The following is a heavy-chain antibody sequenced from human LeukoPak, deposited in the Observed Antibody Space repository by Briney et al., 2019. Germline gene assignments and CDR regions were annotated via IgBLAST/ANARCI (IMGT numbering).Heavy chain of an antibody. J-gene: IGHJ6*03. Sequence: GGSLRLSCAASGFTFSSYAMSWVRQAPGKGLEWVSAISGSGGSTYYADSVKGRFTISRDNSKNTLYLQMNSLRAEDTAVYYCVRDPSYGSSWYYYMDVWGKGTTVTVSS. CDR2: ISGSGGST. D-gene: IGHD6-13*01. CDR1: GFTFSSYA. V-gene: IGHV3-23*01. CDR3: VRDPSYGSSWYYYMDV.